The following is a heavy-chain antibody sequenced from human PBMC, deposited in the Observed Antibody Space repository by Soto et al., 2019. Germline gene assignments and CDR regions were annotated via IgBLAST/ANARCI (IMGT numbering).Heavy chain of an antibody. D-gene: IGHD5-18*01. Sequence: GASVKVSCKASGYTFTSYYMHWVRHAPEQRLEWMGWMNPNSGNTGYAQKFQGRVTMTRNTSISTAYMELSSLRSEDTAMYYCARGGYSYPSEYYYYYMDVGGKGTTLTVSS. J-gene: IGHJ6*03. CDR1: GYTFTSYY. CDR3: ARGGYSYPSEYYYYYMDV. V-gene: IGHV1-8*02. CDR2: MNPNSGNT.